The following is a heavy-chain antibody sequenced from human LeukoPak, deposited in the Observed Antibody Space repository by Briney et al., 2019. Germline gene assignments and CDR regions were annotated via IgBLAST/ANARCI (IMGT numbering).Heavy chain of an antibody. CDR2: INHSGST. Sequence: SETLSLTCAVYGGSFSTYYWSWIRQPPGKGLEWIGEINHSGSTNYNPSLKSRVTISVDTSKNQFSLKLSSVTAADTAVYYCARTYDTSGYYYAFGYWGQGTLVTVSS. J-gene: IGHJ4*02. CDR1: GGSFSTYY. V-gene: IGHV4-34*01. D-gene: IGHD3-22*01. CDR3: ARTYDTSGYYYAFGY.